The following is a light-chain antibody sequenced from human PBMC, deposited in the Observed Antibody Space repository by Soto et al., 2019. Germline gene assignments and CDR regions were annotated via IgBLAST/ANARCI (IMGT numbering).Light chain of an antibody. CDR3: HHFGSLPET. CDR1: QSLGSY. J-gene: IGKJ1*01. CDR2: DAS. Sequence: EIVLTQSPGTLSLSLGERATLSCRASQSLGSYLVWYQQKPGQAPRLLIYDASNRATGIPARFSGSGSGTDFTLTISSLEPEDSAVYYCHHFGSLPETFGQGTKVDIK. V-gene: IGKV3-11*01.